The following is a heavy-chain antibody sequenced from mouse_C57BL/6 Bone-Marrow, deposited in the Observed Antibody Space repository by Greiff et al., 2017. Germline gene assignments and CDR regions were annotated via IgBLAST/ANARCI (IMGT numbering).Heavy chain of an antibody. Sequence: VESGEGLVKPGGSLKLSCAASGFTFSSYAMSWVRPTPEKRLEWVAYISSGGDYIYYADTVKGRFTSSRDNARNTLYLQMSSLKSEDTAMYYCTRDSAVVPYCDYWGQGTTLTVSS. D-gene: IGHD1-1*01. CDR2: ISSGGDYI. CDR3: TRDSAVVPYCDY. J-gene: IGHJ2*01. CDR1: GFTFSSYA. V-gene: IGHV5-9-1*02.